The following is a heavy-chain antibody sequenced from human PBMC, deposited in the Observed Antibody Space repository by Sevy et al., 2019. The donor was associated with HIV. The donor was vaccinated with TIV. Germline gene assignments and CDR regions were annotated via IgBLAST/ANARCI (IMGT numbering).Heavy chain of an antibody. CDR3: ARGGITMWGHYYYGMDV. V-gene: IGHV4-4*07. CDR1: GGSISSYY. CDR2: IYTSGST. Sequence: SETLSLTCTVSGGSISSYYWSWIRQPAGKGLEWIGRIYTSGSTNYNPSLKSRVTMSVDTSKNQFSLKLSSVTAAGTAWYYGARGGITMWGHYYYGMDVWGQGTTVTVSS. D-gene: IGHD3-3*01. J-gene: IGHJ6*02.